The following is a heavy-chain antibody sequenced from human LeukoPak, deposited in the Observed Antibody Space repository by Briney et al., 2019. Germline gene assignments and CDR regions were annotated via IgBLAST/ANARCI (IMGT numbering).Heavy chain of an antibody. Sequence: GGSLRLSCAVSGFTFSSWYMYWVRQRPGKGLEWLCRITSDGTTSYYADSVRGRFTLSRDNAKNTLYLQMNSLTDEDTAVYYCASPKPDYWGQGTLVTVSS. J-gene: IGHJ4*02. CDR3: ASPKPDY. CDR2: ITSDGTTS. V-gene: IGHV3-74*01. CDR1: GFTFSSWY.